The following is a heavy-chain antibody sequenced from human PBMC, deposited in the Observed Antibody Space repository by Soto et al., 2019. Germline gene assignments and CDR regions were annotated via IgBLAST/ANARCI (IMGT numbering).Heavy chain of an antibody. CDR1: GGSFSGYY. V-gene: IGHV4-34*01. Sequence: KPSETLSLTCAVYGGSFSGYYWSWIRQPPGKGLEWIGEINHSGSTNYNPSLKSRVTISVDTSKNQFSLKLSSVTAADTAVYYCARSSIVATIPYFDYWGQGTLVTVSS. CDR3: ARSSIVATIPYFDY. CDR2: INHSGST. D-gene: IGHD5-12*01. J-gene: IGHJ4*02.